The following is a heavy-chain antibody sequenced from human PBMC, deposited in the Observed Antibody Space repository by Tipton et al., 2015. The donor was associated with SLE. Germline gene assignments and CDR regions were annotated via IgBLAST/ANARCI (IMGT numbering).Heavy chain of an antibody. CDR2: IYYSGST. CDR1: GGSISSSSYY. D-gene: IGHD1-14*01. V-gene: IGHV4-39*01. J-gene: IGHJ2*01. Sequence: TLSLTCTVSGGSISSSSYYWGWIRQPPGKGLEWIGSIYYSGSTYYNPSLKSRVTISVDTSKNQFSLKLSSVTAADTAVYYCARPPKTGYNVDLWGRGTLVTVSP. CDR3: ARPPKTGYNVDL.